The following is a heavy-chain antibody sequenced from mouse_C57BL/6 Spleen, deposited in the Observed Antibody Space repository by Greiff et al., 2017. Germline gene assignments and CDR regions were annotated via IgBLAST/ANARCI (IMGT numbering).Heavy chain of an antibody. CDR2: IDPSDSYT. D-gene: IGHD3-2*02. J-gene: IGHJ3*01. CDR1: GYTFTSYW. Sequence: QVQLQQSGAELVMPGASVKLSCKASGYTFTSYWMHWVKQRPGQGLEWIGEIDPSDSYTNYNQKFKGKSTLTVDKSSSTAYMQLSSLTSEDSAVYYCASLDSSGQAWFAYWGQGTLVTVSA. CDR3: ASLDSSGQAWFAY. V-gene: IGHV1-69*01.